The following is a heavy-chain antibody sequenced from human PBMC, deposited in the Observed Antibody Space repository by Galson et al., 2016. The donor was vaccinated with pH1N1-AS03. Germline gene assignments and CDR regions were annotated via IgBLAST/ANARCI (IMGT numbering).Heavy chain of an antibody. J-gene: IGHJ4*02. CDR1: GFTFSSFV. V-gene: IGHV3-23*01. CDR2: ITGSGGTT. D-gene: IGHD5/OR15-5a*01. CDR3: AKDLRSKIKVSGFDY. Sequence: SLRLSCAASGFTFSSFVMSWVRQAPGKGLEWVAAITGSGGTTYYGASVKGRFTVSRDNSNNTLYLELNSLRAGDTAIYYCAKDLRSKIKVSGFDYWGQGALVTVSS.